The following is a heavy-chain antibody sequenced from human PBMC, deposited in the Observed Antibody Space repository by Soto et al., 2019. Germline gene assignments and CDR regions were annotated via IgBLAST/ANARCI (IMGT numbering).Heavy chain of an antibody. D-gene: IGHD3-16*02. CDR1: GFTFSSYE. J-gene: IGHJ4*02. V-gene: IGHV3-48*03. CDR2: ISSSGSTI. CDR3: AREAVLYDYVWGSYRYFDY. Sequence: GGFLRLSCAASGFTFSSYEMNWVRQAPGKGLEWVSYISSSGSTIYYADSVKGRFTISRDNAKNSLYLQMNSLRAEDTAVYYCAREAVLYDYVWGSYRYFDYWGQGILVTVSS.